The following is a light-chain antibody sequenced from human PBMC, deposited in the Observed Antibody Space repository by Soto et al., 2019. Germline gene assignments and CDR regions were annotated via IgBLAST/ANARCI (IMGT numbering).Light chain of an antibody. J-gene: IGLJ2*01. CDR3: CSYTRSKTLV. V-gene: IGLV2-14*01. Sequence: QSALTQPASVSGSPGQSITISCTGTSNDVGAYDYVSWYQQHPGKVPKLIIYDVSNRPSGVSDRFSGSKSDNTASLTISGVQAEDEADYYCCSYTRSKTLVFGGGTKLTVL. CDR1: SNDVGAYDY. CDR2: DVS.